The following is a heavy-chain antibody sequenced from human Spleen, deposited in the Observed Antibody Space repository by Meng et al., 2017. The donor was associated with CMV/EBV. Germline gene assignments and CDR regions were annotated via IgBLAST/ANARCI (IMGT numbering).Heavy chain of an antibody. CDR1: GFTFSSYA. V-gene: IGHV3-23*01. J-gene: IGHJ4*02. D-gene: IGHD3-3*01. CDR3: AKAQGLRFLEWLPTH. Sequence: GESLKISCVASGFTFSSYAVSWVRQAPGKGLEWVSAITGSGGSTYYADSVKGRFTISRDNSKNTLYLQMNSLRAEDTAVYYCAKAQGLRFLEWLPTHWGQGTLVTVSS. CDR2: ITGSGGST.